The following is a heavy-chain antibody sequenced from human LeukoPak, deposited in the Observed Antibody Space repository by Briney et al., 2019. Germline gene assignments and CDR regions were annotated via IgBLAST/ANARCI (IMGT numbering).Heavy chain of an antibody. Sequence: SETLSLTCTVSGVSMGTYYWSWIRQPPGKGLEWIGYVYYRGITNYNPSLQSRVTISMDTSKNQFSLNLNSVTATDTALFFCARGVPVSWGGYYFDSWGQGTLVTVSS. V-gene: IGHV4-59*01. D-gene: IGHD3-10*01. J-gene: IGHJ4*02. CDR3: ARGVPVSWGGYYFDS. CDR1: GVSMGTYY. CDR2: VYYRGIT.